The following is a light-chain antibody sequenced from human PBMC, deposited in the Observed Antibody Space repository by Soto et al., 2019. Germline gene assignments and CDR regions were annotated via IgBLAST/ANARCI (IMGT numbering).Light chain of an antibody. CDR2: DDN. Sequence: QSALTHPPSVSAAPGQKVTISCSGSSSNIGGNSVSWYQQLPGTAPKLLIYDDNKRPSGIPDRFSGSKSGTSATLGITGFQTGDEADYYCGSWDSSLSAYVFGTRTKVTVL. CDR3: GSWDSSLSAYV. J-gene: IGLJ1*01. V-gene: IGLV1-51*01. CDR1: SSNIGGNS.